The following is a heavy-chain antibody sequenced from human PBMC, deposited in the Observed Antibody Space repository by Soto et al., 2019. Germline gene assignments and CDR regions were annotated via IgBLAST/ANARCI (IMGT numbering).Heavy chain of an antibody. Sequence: ASVKVSCKASGYTFTSYAMHWVRQAPGQRLEWMGWINAGNGNTKYSQKFQGRVTITRDTSASTAYMELSSLRSEDTAVYYCARDLLISPYYDSSGYPKSAGIDYWGQGTLVTVSS. CDR2: INAGNGNT. V-gene: IGHV1-3*01. D-gene: IGHD3-22*01. CDR3: ARDLLISPYYDSSGYPKSAGIDY. CDR1: GYTFTSYA. J-gene: IGHJ4*02.